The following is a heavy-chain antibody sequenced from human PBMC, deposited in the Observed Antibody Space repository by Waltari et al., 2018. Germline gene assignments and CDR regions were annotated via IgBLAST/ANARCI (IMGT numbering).Heavy chain of an antibody. D-gene: IGHD3-10*01. Sequence: QVQLQESGPGLVKPSETLSLTCTVSGGSISSYYWSWIRQPPGKGLEWIGYIYSSGGTNYTPARQGRVIISVDTSKNQFSLKVRSMTAADTAVYYCARDRGYQDYWGQGTLVTVSS. CDR1: GGSISSYY. CDR2: IYSSGGT. CDR3: ARDRGYQDY. J-gene: IGHJ4*02. V-gene: IGHV4-59*01.